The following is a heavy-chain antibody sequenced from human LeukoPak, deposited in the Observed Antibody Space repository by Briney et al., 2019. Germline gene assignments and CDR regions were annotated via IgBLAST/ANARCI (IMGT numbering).Heavy chain of an antibody. Sequence: GGSLRLSCATSGFSFDTYNFNWVRQAPGKGLEWVSSIFPSGGEIHYADSVRGRFTISRDNSKSTLSLQMNSLRAEDTAIYYCATYRQVLLPFESWGQGTLVTVSS. J-gene: IGHJ4*02. V-gene: IGHV3-23*01. CDR2: IFPSGGEI. CDR1: GFSFDTYN. CDR3: ATYRQVLLPFES. D-gene: IGHD2-8*02.